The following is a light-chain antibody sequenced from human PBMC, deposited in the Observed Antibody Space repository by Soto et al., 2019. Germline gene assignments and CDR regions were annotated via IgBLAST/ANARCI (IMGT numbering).Light chain of an antibody. CDR2: DNN. V-gene: IGLV1-51*01. J-gene: IGLJ1*01. CDR3: GTWDSSLSAGV. Sequence: QSVLTQPPSVSAAPGQKVTISCSGSDSNIGNDFVSWYQHLPGTAPKLLMYDNNKRPSGISDRFSGFKSGTSATLGITGLQTGDEVDYYCGTWDSSLSAGVFGTGTKLTVL. CDR1: DSNIGNDF.